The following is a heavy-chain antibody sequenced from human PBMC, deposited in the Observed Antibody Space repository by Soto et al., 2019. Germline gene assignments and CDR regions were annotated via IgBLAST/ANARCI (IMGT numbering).Heavy chain of an antibody. V-gene: IGHV1-18*01. CDR1: GYSFSSYA. J-gene: IGHJ2*01. D-gene: IGHD3-22*01. CDR2: ISAHNGKT. Sequence: ASVKVSCKASGYSFSSYAISWVRQAPGQGLEWMGWISAHNGKTNYAQKLQGRVTMTTDTSTSTAYMELRSLRSDDTAVYYCARCPSTYYYDSSGLNWYFDLWGRGTLVTVSS. CDR3: ARCPSTYYYDSSGLNWYFDL.